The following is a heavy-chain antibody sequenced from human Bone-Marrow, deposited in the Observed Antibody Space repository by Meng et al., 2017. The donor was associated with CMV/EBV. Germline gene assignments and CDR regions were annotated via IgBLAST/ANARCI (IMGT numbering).Heavy chain of an antibody. CDR1: GYSISSSYY. Sequence: SETLSLTCTVSGYSISSSYYWGWIRQPPGKGLEWIGSIYYSGSTYYNPSLKSRVTISVDTSKNQFSLKLSSVTAADTAVYYCASITGYSSSWYGGFDYWGQGTLVTV. CDR3: ASITGYSSSWYGGFDY. J-gene: IGHJ4*02. CDR2: IYYSGST. V-gene: IGHV4-38-2*02. D-gene: IGHD6-13*01.